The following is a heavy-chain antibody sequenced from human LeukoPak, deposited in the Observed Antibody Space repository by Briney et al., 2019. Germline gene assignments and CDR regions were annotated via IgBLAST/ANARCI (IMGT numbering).Heavy chain of an antibody. D-gene: IGHD4-17*01. CDR2: ISGIGGRT. CDR3: AKLAAVTTPFFDY. Sequence: GGSLRLSGAASGFTFSNYAMSWVRQAPGKGLEGVSTISGIGGRTYYADSVKGQFTISRDNSKNTLYLQMNSLRAEDTAVYYCAKLAAVTTPFFDYWGQGSLVTVSS. J-gene: IGHJ4*02. V-gene: IGHV3-23*01. CDR1: GFTFSNYA.